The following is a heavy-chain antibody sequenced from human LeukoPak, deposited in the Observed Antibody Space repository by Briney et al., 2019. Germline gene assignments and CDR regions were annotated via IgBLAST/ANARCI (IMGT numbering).Heavy chain of an antibody. J-gene: IGHJ5*02. V-gene: IGHV4-34*01. Sequence: SETLSLTCAVYGGSFSGYYWSWIRQPPGKGLEWMGEINHSGSTNYNPSLKSRVTISVDTSKNQFSLKLSSVTAADTAVYYCARAPGRGYCSSTSCSRWFDPWGQGTLVTVSS. CDR2: INHSGST. CDR1: GGSFSGYY. CDR3: ARAPGRGYCSSTSCSRWFDP. D-gene: IGHD2-2*01.